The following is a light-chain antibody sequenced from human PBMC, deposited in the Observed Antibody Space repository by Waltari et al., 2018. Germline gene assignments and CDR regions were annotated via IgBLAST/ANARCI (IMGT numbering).Light chain of an antibody. CDR3: QKYDRLPAT. CDR2: GAS. J-gene: IGKJ1*01. Sequence: EIVLTQSPGTLSLSPGERGTLSCRASQSASRFLAWYQQKPGQAPRLLIYGASTRATGIPDRFRGSGSGTDFSLTISRLEPEDFAVYYCQKYDRLPATFGQGTKVEIK. V-gene: IGKV3-20*01. CDR1: QSASRF.